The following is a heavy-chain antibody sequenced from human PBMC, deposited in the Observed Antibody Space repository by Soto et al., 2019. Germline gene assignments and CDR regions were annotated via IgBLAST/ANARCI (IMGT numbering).Heavy chain of an antibody. D-gene: IGHD6-13*01. CDR2: ISGSGGST. V-gene: IGHV3-23*01. CDR1: GFTFSSYA. Sequence: EVQLLESGGGLVQPGGSLRLSCAASGFTFSSYAMSWVRQAPGKGLEWVSAISGSGGSTYYADSVKGRFTISRDNSKNTLYLQMNSLRAEDTAVYYCAKYPESIAEAGPYTHWFDPWGQGTLVTVSS. J-gene: IGHJ5*02. CDR3: AKYPESIAEAGPYTHWFDP.